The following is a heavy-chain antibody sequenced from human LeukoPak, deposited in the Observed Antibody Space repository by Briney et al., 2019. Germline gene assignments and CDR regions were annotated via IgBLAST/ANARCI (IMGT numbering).Heavy chain of an antibody. CDR2: IYASGNT. V-gene: IGHV4-4*07. CDR1: GGSISSYY. J-gene: IGHJ5*02. Sequence: SETLSLTCSVSGGSISSYYWSWIRQPAGKGLEWIGRIYASGNTNYNPSLKSRVTMSVDTSKNQFSLKLSSVTAADTAVYYCARGPMGATHWFDPWGQGTLVTVSS. CDR3: ARGPMGATHWFDP. D-gene: IGHD1-26*01.